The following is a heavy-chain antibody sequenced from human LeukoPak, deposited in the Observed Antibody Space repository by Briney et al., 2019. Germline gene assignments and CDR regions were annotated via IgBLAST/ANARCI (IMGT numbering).Heavy chain of an antibody. V-gene: IGHV1-18*01. J-gene: IGHJ4*02. D-gene: IGHD3-9*01. CDR1: GYTFTSYS. Sequence: ASVKVSCKASGYTFTSYSITWVRQAPGQGLEWMGWISPYNGNTNYAQKLQVRVTMTTDTSTSTAYMELRSLRSDDTAVHYCAKTVFTNYNILTGYFDYWGQGTLVTVSS. CDR2: ISPYNGNT. CDR3: AKTVFTNYNILTGYFDY.